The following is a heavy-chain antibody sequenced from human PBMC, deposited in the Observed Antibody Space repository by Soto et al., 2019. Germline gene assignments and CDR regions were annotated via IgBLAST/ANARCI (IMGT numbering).Heavy chain of an antibody. CDR3: ARDPYHVLMVNAPNLYGMDV. Sequence: QVQLVQSGAEVKKPGASVKVSCKASGYTFTTYDISWVRQAPGQGLEWMGRISTYNGNTNFPQSLQGRLTMTTDTATTTAYREMSSLTSDDTAVYYCARDPYHVLMVNAPNLYGMDVWGQGTTVTVSS. CDR2: ISTYNGNT. J-gene: IGHJ6*02. D-gene: IGHD2-8*01. V-gene: IGHV1-18*01. CDR1: GYTFTTYD.